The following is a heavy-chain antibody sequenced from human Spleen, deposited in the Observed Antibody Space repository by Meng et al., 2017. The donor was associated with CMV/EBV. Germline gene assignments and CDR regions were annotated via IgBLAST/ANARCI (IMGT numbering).Heavy chain of an antibody. D-gene: IGHD3-3*01. CDR2: INPNSGGT. Sequence: ASVKVSCKASGYTFTGYYMHWVRQAPGQGLEWMGWINPNSGGTNYAQNFQGRVTMTTDTSTNTAYMELRSLRSDDTAVYYCARDRVPNDFWNGWGSKGMDVWGQGTMVTVSS. J-gene: IGHJ6*02. CDR1: GYTFTGYY. V-gene: IGHV1-2*02. CDR3: ARDRVPNDFWNGWGSKGMDV.